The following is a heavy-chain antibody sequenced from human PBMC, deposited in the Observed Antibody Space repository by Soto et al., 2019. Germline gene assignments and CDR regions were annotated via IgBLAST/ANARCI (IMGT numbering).Heavy chain of an antibody. J-gene: IGHJ4*02. Sequence: GGSLRLSCAASGFTFSSYGMSWVRQAPGKGLEWVSAISGSGGSTYYADSVKGRFTISRDNSKNTLYLQMNSLRAEDTAVYYCAKASVDTGRSDYWGRGTLVTVSS. CDR2: ISGSGGST. D-gene: IGHD5-18*01. V-gene: IGHV3-23*01. CDR1: GFTFSSYG. CDR3: AKASVDTGRSDY.